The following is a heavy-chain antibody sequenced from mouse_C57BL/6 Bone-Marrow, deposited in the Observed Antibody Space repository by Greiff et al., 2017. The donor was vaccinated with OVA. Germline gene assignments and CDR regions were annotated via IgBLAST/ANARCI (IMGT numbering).Heavy chain of an antibody. D-gene: IGHD2-5*01. CDR2: IDPETGGT. Sequence: QVQLKESGAELVRPGASVTLSCKASGYTFTDYEMHWVKQTPVHGLEWIGAIDPETGGTAYNQKFKGKAILTADKSSSTAYMELRSLTSEDSAVYYCTRKLAYYSNLFDYWGQGTTLTVSS. J-gene: IGHJ2*01. CDR3: TRKLAYYSNLFDY. V-gene: IGHV1-15*01. CDR1: GYTFTDYE.